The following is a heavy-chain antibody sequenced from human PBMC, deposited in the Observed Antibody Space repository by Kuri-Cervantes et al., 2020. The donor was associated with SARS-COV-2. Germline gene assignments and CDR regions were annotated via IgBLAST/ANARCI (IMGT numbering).Heavy chain of an antibody. CDR1: GGSISSSSYY. J-gene: IGHJ4*02. V-gene: IGHV4-39*07. Sequence: ESLKISCTVSGGSISSSSYYWGWIRQPPGKGLEWIGSIYYSGSTYYNPSLKSRVTISVDTSKNQFSLKLSSVTAADTAVYYCARARHVLRFLEWTRSPFDYWGQGTLVTVSS. CDR2: IYYSGST. CDR3: ARARHVLRFLEWTRSPFDY. D-gene: IGHD3-3*01.